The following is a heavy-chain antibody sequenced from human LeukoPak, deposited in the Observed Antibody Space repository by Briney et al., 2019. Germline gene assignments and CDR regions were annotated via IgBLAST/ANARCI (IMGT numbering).Heavy chain of an antibody. CDR1: GYTFTSYD. V-gene: IGHV1-18*01. D-gene: IGHD2-21*01. J-gene: IGHJ5*02. CDR3: ARGDWFYP. Sequence: ASVKVSCKASGYTFTSYDINWVRQAPGQGLEWMGWVSGYNGNTNYAQKFEGRVAMTTDTSSSTAYMELRSLSSDDTAIDYCARGDWFYPWGEGAPVTASS. CDR2: VSGYNGNT.